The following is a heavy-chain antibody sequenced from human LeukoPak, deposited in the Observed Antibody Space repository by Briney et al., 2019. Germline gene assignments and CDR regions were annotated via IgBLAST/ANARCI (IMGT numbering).Heavy chain of an antibody. D-gene: IGHD1-26*01. Sequence: SETLSLTCTVSGGSLSSYYWSWIRQPPGKGLEWIGYIYYSGSTNYNPSLKSRVTISVDTSKNQFSLKLSSVTAADTAVYYCARAYSGHLYYFDYWGQGTLVTVSS. CDR3: ARAYSGHLYYFDY. CDR2: IYYSGST. CDR1: GGSLSSYY. V-gene: IGHV4-59*01. J-gene: IGHJ4*02.